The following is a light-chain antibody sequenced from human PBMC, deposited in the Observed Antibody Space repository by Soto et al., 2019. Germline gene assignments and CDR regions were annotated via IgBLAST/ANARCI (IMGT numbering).Light chain of an antibody. CDR3: QQYGSSPFT. Sequence: EIVLTQSPGTLSLSPGERATLSCRASQSVSSSYLAWYQQTPGQAPRLLIYGASSRATGIPDRFSGSGSGTDFTLTISRLEPEDFAVYYCQQYGSSPFTFGPGTKEDIK. CDR1: QSVSSSY. CDR2: GAS. J-gene: IGKJ3*01. V-gene: IGKV3-20*01.